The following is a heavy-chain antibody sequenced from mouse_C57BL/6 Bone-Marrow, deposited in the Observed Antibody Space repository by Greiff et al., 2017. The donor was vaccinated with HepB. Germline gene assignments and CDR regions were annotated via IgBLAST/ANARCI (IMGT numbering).Heavy chain of an antibody. D-gene: IGHD1-1*01. CDR3: ARRDYGSSYAMDY. Sequence: VQLQESGPGLVQPSQILSITCTVSGFSLTSYGVHWVRQSPGKGLEWLGVIWSGGSTDYNAAFISRLSISKDNSKSQVFFKMNSLQADDTAIYYCARRDYGSSYAMDYWGQGTSVTVSS. J-gene: IGHJ4*01. V-gene: IGHV2-2*01. CDR2: IWSGGST. CDR1: GFSLTSYG.